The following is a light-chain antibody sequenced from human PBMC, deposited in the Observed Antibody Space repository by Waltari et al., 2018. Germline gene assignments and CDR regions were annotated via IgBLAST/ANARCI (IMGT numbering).Light chain of an antibody. CDR2: DVS. Sequence: QSALTQPRSVSGSPGQSVTISCTGTSSDVGAYNFVSWYQQHPGKAPKLILYDVSKWPSGVPDRFSGSKSGITASLTSSGLQAEDEGDYYCCSYAGSFSWVFGGGTKLTVL. V-gene: IGLV2-11*01. J-gene: IGLJ3*02. CDR1: SSDVGAYNF. CDR3: CSYAGSFSWV.